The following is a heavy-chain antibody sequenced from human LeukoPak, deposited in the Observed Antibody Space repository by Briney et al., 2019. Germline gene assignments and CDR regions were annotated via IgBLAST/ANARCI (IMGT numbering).Heavy chain of an antibody. V-gene: IGHV4-4*07. D-gene: IGHD3-22*01. CDR2: IYPTGNT. J-gene: IGHJ6*03. CDR1: GGAIISYY. CDR3: ARLKFYDSTGYSPGYYMDV. Sequence: SETLSLTCSVSGGAIISYYWSWIRQPAEKGPEWIGRIYPTGNTDYNPSLKTRLTMSRDLSKKQFSLRLRSVTAADTAVYYCARLKFYDSTGYSPGYYMDVWGKGTPVTVSS.